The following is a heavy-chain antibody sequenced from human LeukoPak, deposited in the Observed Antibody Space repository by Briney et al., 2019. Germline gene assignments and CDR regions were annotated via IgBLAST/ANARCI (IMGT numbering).Heavy chain of an antibody. CDR1: GGSFGNYA. Sequence: GASVTVSCKASGGSFGNYAISWVRQAPGHGLEWIGGIIPIYGTRNYAQKFQGRVTITTDESTSSVYMDLSSLTSEDTAIYYCARGRRPTDISIFLTPYYYHLDAWGRGTTVTVS. CDR2: IIPIYGTR. J-gene: IGHJ6*03. V-gene: IGHV1-69*05. CDR3: ARGRRPTDISIFLTPYYYHLDA. D-gene: IGHD2/OR15-2a*01.